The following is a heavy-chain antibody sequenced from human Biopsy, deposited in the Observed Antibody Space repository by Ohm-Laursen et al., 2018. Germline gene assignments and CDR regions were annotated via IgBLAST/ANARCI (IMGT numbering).Heavy chain of an antibody. Sequence: PGTLSLTCTVSGDSINNYYWSWIRQPAGKGLEWIGRIYTSGSPNYNLSLESRATMSVDTSKNQFSLNLRSVTAADTAVYYCARGTGRYYVYGAFDIWGQGTVVTVSS. CDR1: GDSINNYY. D-gene: IGHD1-26*01. V-gene: IGHV4-4*07. CDR3: ARGTGRYYVYGAFDI. CDR2: IYTSGSP. J-gene: IGHJ3*02.